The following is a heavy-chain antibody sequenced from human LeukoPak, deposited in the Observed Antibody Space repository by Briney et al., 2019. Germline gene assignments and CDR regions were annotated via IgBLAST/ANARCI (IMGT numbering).Heavy chain of an antibody. D-gene: IGHD3-3*01. CDR1: GFTFSSYG. J-gene: IGHJ6*01. CDR2: IWYYGSNT. CDR3: AREVGADFWSGYYNSYYGMDV. V-gene: IGHV3-33*01. Sequence: GGSLRLSCAASGFTFSSYGMHWVRQAPGKGLEWVAVIWYYGSNTYYADSVKGRFTITRDNSKNTLYLQMNSLRAEDTAVYYCAREVGADFWSGYYNSYYGMDVWGQGTTVTVSS.